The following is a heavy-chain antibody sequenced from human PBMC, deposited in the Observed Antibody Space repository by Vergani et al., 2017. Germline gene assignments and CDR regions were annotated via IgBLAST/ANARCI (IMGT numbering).Heavy chain of an antibody. CDR1: GFTFDDYA. J-gene: IGHJ2*01. Sequence: EVQLVESGGGLVQPGRSLRLSCAASGFTFDDYAMHWVRQAPGKGLERVSGISWNSGSIGYADSVKGRFTISRDNAKNSLYLQMNSLRAEDTALYYCAKDHYXFWSGYPNLSPFDLWGRGTLVTVSS. CDR2: ISWNSGSI. V-gene: IGHV3-9*01. D-gene: IGHD3-3*01. CDR3: AKDHYXFWSGYPNLSPFDL.